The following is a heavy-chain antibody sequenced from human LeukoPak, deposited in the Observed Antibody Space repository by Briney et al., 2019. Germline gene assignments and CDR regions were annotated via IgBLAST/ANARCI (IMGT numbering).Heavy chain of an antibody. CDR2: IYYSGST. D-gene: IGHD4-17*01. CDR1: GGSISSSSYY. J-gene: IGHJ4*02. Sequence: SETLSLTCTVSGGSISSSSYYWGWIRQPPGKGLEWIGSIYYSGSTYYSPSLKSRVTISVDTSKNQFSLKLSSVTAADTAVYYCARGVYGDRLDYWGQGTLVTVSS. V-gene: IGHV4-39*01. CDR3: ARGVYGDRLDY.